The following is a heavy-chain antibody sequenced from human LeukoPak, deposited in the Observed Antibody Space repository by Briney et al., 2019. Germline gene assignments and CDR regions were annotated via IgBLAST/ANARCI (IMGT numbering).Heavy chain of an antibody. Sequence: PSETLSLTCAVYGGSFSGYYWSWIRQPPGKGLEWIGEINHSGSTNYNPSLKSRVTISVDTSKNQFSLKLNSVTAADTAVYYCARDITMSYWGQGTLVTVSS. CDR3: ARDITMSY. J-gene: IGHJ4*02. V-gene: IGHV4-34*01. CDR2: INHSGST. CDR1: GGSFSGYY. D-gene: IGHD3-10*02.